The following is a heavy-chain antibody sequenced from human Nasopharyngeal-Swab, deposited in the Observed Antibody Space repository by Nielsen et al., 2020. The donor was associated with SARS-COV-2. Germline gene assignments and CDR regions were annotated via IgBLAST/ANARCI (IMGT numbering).Heavy chain of an antibody. Sequence: SETLSLTCTVSGGSISSYYWSWIRQPPGKGLEWIGYIYYSGSTNYNPSLKSRVTISVDTSKNQFSLKLSSVTAADTAVYYCARDNLSYDSSGYPPRYFDPWGQGTLVTVSS. J-gene: IGHJ5*02. CDR2: IYYSGST. CDR3: ARDNLSYDSSGYPPRYFDP. V-gene: IGHV4-59*01. CDR1: GGSISSYY. D-gene: IGHD3-22*01.